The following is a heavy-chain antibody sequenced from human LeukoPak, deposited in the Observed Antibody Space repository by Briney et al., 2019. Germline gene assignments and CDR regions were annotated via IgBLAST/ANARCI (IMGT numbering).Heavy chain of an antibody. CDR1: VYTFSSYS. V-gene: IGHV3-48*04. CDR3: ARGDYYDYYYMDV. CDR2: ISSSSSSI. J-gene: IGHJ6*03. Sequence: GGSLRLSCAVSVYTFSSYSMHGVRQSRGKGVVWVSYISSSSSSIYYPDSVKGRFTVSRDNGKNSLYLQMNSLRAEDTAVYYCARGDYYDYYYMDVWAKGPRSPSP.